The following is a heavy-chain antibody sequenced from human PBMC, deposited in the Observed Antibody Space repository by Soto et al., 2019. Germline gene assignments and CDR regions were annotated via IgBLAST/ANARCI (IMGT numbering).Heavy chain of an antibody. CDR1: GGTFSSYA. Sequence: SSVKVSCKASGGTFSSYAISWVRQAPGQGLEWMGGIIPILGTANYAQKFQGRVTITADESTSTAYMELSSLRSEDTAVYYCARVNYLYDYGMDFWGQGTTVTVS. CDR2: IIPILGTA. V-gene: IGHV1-69*13. CDR3: ARVNYLYDYGMDF. J-gene: IGHJ6*02.